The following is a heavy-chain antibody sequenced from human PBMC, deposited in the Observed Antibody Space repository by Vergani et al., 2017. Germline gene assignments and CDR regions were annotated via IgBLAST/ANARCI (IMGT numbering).Heavy chain of an antibody. D-gene: IGHD3-3*01. CDR2: IKEDGSET. J-gene: IGHJ4*02. V-gene: IGHV3-7*01. CDR3: ARGSKYHDFWSGYYTACDY. Sequence: EVQLMESGGGLVQPGGSLRLSCAASGFTFSNYWMSWVRQAPGKELEWVANIKEDGSETFYVDSVMGRFTISRDNAKNSLYLQMNSLRAEDTAVYYCARGSKYHDFWSGYYTACDYWGQGTLVTVSS. CDR1: GFTFSNYW.